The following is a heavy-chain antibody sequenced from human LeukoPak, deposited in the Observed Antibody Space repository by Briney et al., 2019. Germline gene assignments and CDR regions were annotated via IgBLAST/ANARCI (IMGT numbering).Heavy chain of an antibody. CDR1: GGTFSSYA. Sequence: SVKVSCKASGGTFSSYAISWVRQAPGQGLEWMGRIIPILGIANYAQKFQGRVTITADKSTSTAYMELSSLRSEDTAVYYCARDPKDIVVVVAAGDYYYGMDVWGQGTTVTVSS. D-gene: IGHD2-15*01. CDR3: ARDPKDIVVVVAAGDYYYGMDV. CDR2: IIPILGIA. V-gene: IGHV1-69*04. J-gene: IGHJ6*02.